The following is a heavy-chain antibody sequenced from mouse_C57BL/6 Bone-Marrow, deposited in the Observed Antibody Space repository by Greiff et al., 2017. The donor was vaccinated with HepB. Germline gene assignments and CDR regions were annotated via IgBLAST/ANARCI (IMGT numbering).Heavy chain of an antibody. V-gene: IGHV1-81*01. CDR1: GYTFTSYG. CDR3: ARRDYVNHYYAMDY. D-gene: IGHD2-1*01. CDR2: IYPRSGNT. Sequence: VQLQQSGAELARPGASVKLSCKASGYTFTSYGISWVKQRTGQGLEWIGEIYPRSGNTYYNEKFKGKATLTADKSSSTAYMELRSLTSEDSAVYFCARRDYVNHYYAMDYWGQGTAVTVSS. J-gene: IGHJ4*01.